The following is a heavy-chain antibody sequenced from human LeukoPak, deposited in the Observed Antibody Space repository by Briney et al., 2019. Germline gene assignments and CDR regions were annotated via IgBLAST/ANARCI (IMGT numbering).Heavy chain of an antibody. V-gene: IGHV4-61*08. J-gene: IGHJ3*02. D-gene: IGHD1-26*01. CDR3: ARLGSYDAFDI. CDR2: IYYSGST. Sequence: KTSETLSLTCTVSGGSISSGGYYWSWIRQHPGKGLEWIGYIYYSGSTNYNPSLKSRVTISVDTSKNQFSLKLSSVTAADTAVYYCARLGSYDAFDIWGQGTMVTVSS. CDR1: GGSISSGGYY.